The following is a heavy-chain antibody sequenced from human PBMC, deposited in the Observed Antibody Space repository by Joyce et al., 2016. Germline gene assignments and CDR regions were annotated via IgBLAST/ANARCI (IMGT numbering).Heavy chain of an antibody. CDR2: IYSNGIT. CDR3: ARGGPSDAFDV. J-gene: IGHJ3*01. Sequence: QVQMQESGPGLVKPSENLSLTCSVSGGSMINQYWSWIRQPPGKGLEWIGYIYSNGITNSDPSLKSRVAMLVDTSKNQFSLSLSSVTVADTAVYYCARGGPSDAFDVWGQGTMIAVSS. V-gene: IGHV4-59*11. CDR1: GGSMINQY.